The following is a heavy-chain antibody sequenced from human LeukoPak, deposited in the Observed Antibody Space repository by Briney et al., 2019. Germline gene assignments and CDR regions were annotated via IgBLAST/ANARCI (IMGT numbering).Heavy chain of an antibody. CDR2: IYYSGST. CDR3: ARVGRGSGYSRYYYYYYMDV. Sequence: PSQTLSLTCTVSGGSISSGGYYWSWIRQHTGKGLEWIGYIYYSGSTYYNPSLKSRVTISVDTSKNQFSLKLSSVTAADTAVYYCARVGRGSGYSRYYYYYYMDVWGKGTTVTVSS. V-gene: IGHV4-31*03. D-gene: IGHD3-3*01. J-gene: IGHJ6*03. CDR1: GGSISSGGYY.